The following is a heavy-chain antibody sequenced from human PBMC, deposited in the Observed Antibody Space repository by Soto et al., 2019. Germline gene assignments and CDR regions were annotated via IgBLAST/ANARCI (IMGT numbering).Heavy chain of an antibody. D-gene: IGHD3-22*01. V-gene: IGHV4-31*03. J-gene: IGHJ4*02. CDR1: GGSISSGGYY. Sequence: QVQLQESGPGLVKPSQTLSLTCTVSGGSISSGGYYWSWIRQHPGKGLEWIGYIYYSGSTYYNPSLKSRVTISVDTSKNQFSLKLSSVTAADTAVYYCARDLRDSSGYYYFDYWGQGTLVTVSS. CDR2: IYYSGST. CDR3: ARDLRDSSGYYYFDY.